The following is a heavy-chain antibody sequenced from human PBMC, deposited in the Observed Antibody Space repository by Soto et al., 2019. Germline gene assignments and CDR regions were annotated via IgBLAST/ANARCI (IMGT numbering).Heavy chain of an antibody. D-gene: IGHD1-26*01. CDR2: IKPDGSEK. Sequence: EVQLVESGGGLVQPGGSLRLSCTASGFTFSSFWMSWVRQAPGKGLEWVANIKPDGSEKYFVVNVRGRLTVSRDNAKNSRDLQMNSLRAEDTAVYYRARESKVVGGAGFYYGMDVWGQGTTVTVSS. CDR1: GFTFSSFW. V-gene: IGHV3-7*05. J-gene: IGHJ6*02. CDR3: ARESKVVGGAGFYYGMDV.